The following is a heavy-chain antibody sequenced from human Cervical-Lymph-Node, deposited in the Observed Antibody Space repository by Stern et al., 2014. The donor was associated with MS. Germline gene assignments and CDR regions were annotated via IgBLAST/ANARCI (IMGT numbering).Heavy chain of an antibody. CDR2: IYPYDSHT. Sequence: EVQLVESGAEVKKPGESLKISCKLSGYSFTIYYIAWVRKMPGEGLAWMVVIYPYDSHTTYSPSLQGQVTISADKSITTAYLQWSSLRASDTAMYYCARHVQGFDYWGQGTLVPVSS. CDR1: GYSFTIYY. V-gene: IGHV5-51*01. J-gene: IGHJ4*01. CDR3: ARHVQGFDY.